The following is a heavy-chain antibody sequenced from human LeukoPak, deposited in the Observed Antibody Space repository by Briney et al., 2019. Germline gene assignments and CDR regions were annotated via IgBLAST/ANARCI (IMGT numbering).Heavy chain of an antibody. CDR2: ISSSGSTI. J-gene: IGHJ4*02. CDR3: ARVRSEQELRFLEWLSPYYFDY. Sequence: GGSLRLSCAASGFTFSDYYMSWIRQAPGKGLEWVSYISSSGSTIYYADSVKGRFTISRDNAKNSLYLQMNNLRAEDTAVYYCARVRSEQELRFLEWLSPYYFDYWGQGTLVTVSS. CDR1: GFTFSDYY. D-gene: IGHD3-3*01. V-gene: IGHV3-11*01.